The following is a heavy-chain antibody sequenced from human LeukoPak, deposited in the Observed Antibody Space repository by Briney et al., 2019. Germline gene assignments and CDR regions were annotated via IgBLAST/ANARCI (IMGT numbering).Heavy chain of an antibody. J-gene: IGHJ4*02. CDR1: GGTFSSYA. Sequence: RASVKVSCKASGGTFSSYAISWVRQAPGQGLEWMGGIIPIFGTANYAQKFQGRVTITADESTSTAYMELSSLRSEDTAVYYCARDGSVRYYDFWSGYCGGPGYWGQGTLVTVSS. D-gene: IGHD3-3*01. CDR2: IIPIFGTA. CDR3: ARDGSVRYYDFWSGYCGGPGY. V-gene: IGHV1-69*13.